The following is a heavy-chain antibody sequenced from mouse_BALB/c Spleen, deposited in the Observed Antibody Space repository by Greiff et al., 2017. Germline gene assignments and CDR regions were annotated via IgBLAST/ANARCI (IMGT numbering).Heavy chain of an antibody. D-gene: IGHD2-4*01. CDR1: GFTFSSYW. V-gene: IGHV6-6*02. J-gene: IGHJ3*01. CDR3: TGDYDRNRLFAY. Sequence: EVKVVESGGGLVQPGGSMKLSCVASGFTFSSYWMSWVRQSPEKGLEWVAEIRLKSDNYATHYAESVKGKFTISRDDSKSRLYLQMNSLRAEDTGIYYCTGDYDRNRLFAYWGQGTLVTVSA. CDR2: IRLKSDNYAT.